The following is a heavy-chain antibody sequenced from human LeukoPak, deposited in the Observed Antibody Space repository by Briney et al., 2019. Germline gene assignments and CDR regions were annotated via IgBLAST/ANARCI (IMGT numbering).Heavy chain of an antibody. CDR2: IDYSGNT. J-gene: IGHJ6*02. D-gene: IGHD2-2*01. Sequence: PSETLSLTCSVSGYSITSGYYWGWIRQPPGKGLEWIGRIDYSGNTYYNPSLKSRVTISLDTSKNQFSLKVTSVTAADTAVYYCARGRLRYCSSTSCYVPTKAHLGYYGMDVWGQGTTVTVSS. V-gene: IGHV4-38-2*02. CDR3: ARGRLRYCSSTSCYVPTKAHLGYYGMDV. CDR1: GYSITSGYY.